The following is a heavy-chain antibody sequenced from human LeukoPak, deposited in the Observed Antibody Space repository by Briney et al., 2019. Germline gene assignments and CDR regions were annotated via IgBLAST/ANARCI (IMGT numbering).Heavy chain of an antibody. Sequence: SQTLSLTCTVSGGSISSGSYYWYWIRQPAGKGLEWIGHIYTSGGTNYNPSLKSRVTISLDTSKNQFSLKLTSVTAADTAVYYCTRGRGIWGQGTLVTVSS. V-gene: IGHV4-61*09. CDR1: GGSISSGSYY. CDR3: TRGRGI. CDR2: IYTSGGT. J-gene: IGHJ4*02. D-gene: IGHD3-10*01.